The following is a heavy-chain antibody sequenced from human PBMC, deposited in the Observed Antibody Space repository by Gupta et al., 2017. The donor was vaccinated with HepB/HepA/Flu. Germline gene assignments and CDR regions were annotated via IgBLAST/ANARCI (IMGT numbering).Heavy chain of an antibody. CDR2: IYYSGST. CDR3: ARLSAYSSSWYFGY. V-gene: IGHV4-39*01. Sequence: QLQLQESGPGLVKPSETLSLTCTVSGGSISSSSYYWGWIRQPPGKGLEWIGSIYYSGSTYYNPSLKSRVTISVDTSKNQFSLKLSSVTAADTAVYYCARLSAYSSSWYFGYWGQGTLVTVSS. D-gene: IGHD6-13*01. CDR1: GGSISSSSYY. J-gene: IGHJ4*02.